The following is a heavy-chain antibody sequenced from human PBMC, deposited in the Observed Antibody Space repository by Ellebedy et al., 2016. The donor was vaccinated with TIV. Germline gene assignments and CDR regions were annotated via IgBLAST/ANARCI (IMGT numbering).Heavy chain of an antibody. Sequence: AASVKVSCKASGYTLTGSYMHWVRQAPGQGLEWLGVINPSAGTTTYAQKFQGRVSMTRDTSTSTMYMEVSSLRSEDTAVYYCARDSATRSYSGHSDFDFWGQGTLVTVSS. CDR1: GYTLTGSY. D-gene: IGHD4-23*01. CDR3: ARDSATRSYSGHSDFDF. V-gene: IGHV1-46*01. J-gene: IGHJ4*02. CDR2: INPSAGTT.